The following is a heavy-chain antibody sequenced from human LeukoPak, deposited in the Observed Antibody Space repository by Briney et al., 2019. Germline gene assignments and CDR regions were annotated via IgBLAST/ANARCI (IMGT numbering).Heavy chain of an antibody. Sequence: GGSLRLSCAASGFTVSSNYMSWVRQAPGKGLEWVSVIYSGGSTYYTDSVKGRFTISRDNSKNTLYLQMNSLRAEDTAVYYCARIIVVVTSDAFDIWGQGTMVTVSS. D-gene: IGHD2-21*02. J-gene: IGHJ3*02. CDR3: ARIIVVVTSDAFDI. CDR1: GFTVSSNY. V-gene: IGHV3-66*01. CDR2: IYSGGST.